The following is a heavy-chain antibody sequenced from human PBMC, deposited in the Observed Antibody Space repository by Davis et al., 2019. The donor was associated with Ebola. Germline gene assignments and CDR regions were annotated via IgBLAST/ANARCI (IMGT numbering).Heavy chain of an antibody. CDR2: IKPDGGEI. Sequence: GSLRLSCAASGSTFNGDWMSWVRQAPAKGLEWVANIKPDGGEINYLDSVRGRFTISRDNGQKSVYLQMNSLRAEDTAVYYCAKPTQSSSGVGRYFDYWGQGTLVTVSS. CDR1: GSTFNGDW. V-gene: IGHV3-7*03. CDR3: AKPTQSSSGVGRYFDY. J-gene: IGHJ4*02. D-gene: IGHD6-6*01.